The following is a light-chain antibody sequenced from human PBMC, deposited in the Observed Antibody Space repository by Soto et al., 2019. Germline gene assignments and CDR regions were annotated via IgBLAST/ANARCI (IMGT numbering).Light chain of an antibody. Sequence: DAVLTQSPLSLPATLGQPAAISCRSGKSLVYRVEKASLFWFQQRPGQSPGRLIYQVSRRDAGVPDRFSGSCSGTDFTLIISRVEAEDVGVYYCMQGTHWPWTFGQGTKVEIQ. J-gene: IGKJ1*01. CDR2: QVS. V-gene: IGKV2-30*01. CDR1: KSLVYRVEKAS. CDR3: MQGTHWPWT.